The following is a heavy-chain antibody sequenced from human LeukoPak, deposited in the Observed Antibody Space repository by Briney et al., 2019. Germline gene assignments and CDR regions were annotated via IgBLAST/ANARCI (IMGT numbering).Heavy chain of an antibody. CDR3: ARHDDDHGYDY. CDR2: IYPGDFDT. Sequence: GESLKISCQGSGYSFTSYWIGWVRQLPGKGLEWMGIIYPGDFDTRYSPSFQGQVTISADKSISTAYLQWSSLKASDTAMYYCARHDDDHGYDYWGQGTLVTVSS. D-gene: IGHD5-24*01. J-gene: IGHJ4*02. V-gene: IGHV5-51*01. CDR1: GYSFTSYW.